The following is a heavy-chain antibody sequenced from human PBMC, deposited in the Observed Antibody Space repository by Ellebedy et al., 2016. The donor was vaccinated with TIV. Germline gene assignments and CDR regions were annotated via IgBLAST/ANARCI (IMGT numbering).Heavy chain of an antibody. CDR3: AGVFYGDVDY. J-gene: IGHJ4*02. V-gene: IGHV3-30*03. CDR2: ISYDGSNK. CDR1: GFTFSSYG. Sequence: GESLKISXAASGFTFSSYGMHWVRQAPGKGLEWVAVISYDGSNKYYADSVKGRFTISRDNSKNTLYLQMNSLRAEDTAVYYCAGVFYGDVDYWGQGTLVTVSS. D-gene: IGHD4-17*01.